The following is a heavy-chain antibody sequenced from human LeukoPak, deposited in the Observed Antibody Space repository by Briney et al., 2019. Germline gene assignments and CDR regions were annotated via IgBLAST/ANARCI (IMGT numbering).Heavy chain of an antibody. V-gene: IGHV1-2*02. CDR2: INPNSGGT. D-gene: IGHD3-10*01. CDR1: GYTFTGYY. J-gene: IGHJ3*02. CDR3: AAIVRGVIPDAFDI. Sequence: ASVKVSCKASGYTFTGYYMHWVRQAPGQGLEWMGWINPNSGGTNYAQKFQGRVTMTRDTSISTAYMELSRLRSDDTAVYYCAAIVRGVIPDAFDIWGQGTMVTVSS.